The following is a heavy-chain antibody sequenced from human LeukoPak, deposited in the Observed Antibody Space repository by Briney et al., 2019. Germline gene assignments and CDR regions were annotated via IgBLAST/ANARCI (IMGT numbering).Heavy chain of an antibody. CDR2: IYYSGST. V-gene: IGHV4-31*03. CDR1: GGSISSGGYY. J-gene: IGHJ4*02. D-gene: IGHD3-22*01. CDR3: ARVRSRYYYDSSGYYTD. Sequence: SQTLSLTCTVSGGSISSGGYYWSWIRQHPGKGLEWIGYIYYSGSTYYNPSLKSRVTISVDTSKNQFSLKLSSATAADTAVYYCARVRSRYYYDSSGYYTDWGQGTLVTVSS.